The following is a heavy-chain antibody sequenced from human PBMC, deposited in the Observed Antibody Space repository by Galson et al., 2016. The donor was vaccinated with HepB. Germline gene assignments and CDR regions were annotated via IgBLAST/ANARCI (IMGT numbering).Heavy chain of an antibody. CDR2: ISYTGTT. V-gene: IGHV4-59*01. CDR1: GGSIRNYY. Sequence: ETLSLTCTVSGGSIRNYYWSWLRQPPGKRLEWIAYISYTGTTNYNPSLESRVTASVDTSQSQLSLNLKSMTAADTAVYYCARDPFGLGWFDPWGQGTLVTVSS. J-gene: IGHJ5*02. D-gene: IGHD3-16*01. CDR3: ARDPFGLGWFDP.